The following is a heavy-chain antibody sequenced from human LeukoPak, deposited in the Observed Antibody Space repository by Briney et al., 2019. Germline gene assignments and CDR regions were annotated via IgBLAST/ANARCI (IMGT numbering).Heavy chain of an antibody. CDR2: IYSGGST. D-gene: IGHD1-1*01. Sequence: PGGSLRLSCAASGFTFSSYEMNWVRQGPGKGLEWVSVIYSGGSTYYADCVKGRFTISRDNSKNTLYLQMNSLRAEDTAVYYCAREAVTGLDAFDIWGQGTMVTVSS. J-gene: IGHJ3*02. V-gene: IGHV3-66*01. CDR3: AREAVTGLDAFDI. CDR1: GFTFSSYE.